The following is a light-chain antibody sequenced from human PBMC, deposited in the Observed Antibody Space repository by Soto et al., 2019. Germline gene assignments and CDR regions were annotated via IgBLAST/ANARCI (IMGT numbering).Light chain of an antibody. V-gene: IGKV1-39*01. CDR1: QSISSY. J-gene: IGKJ2*01. CDR3: QQSYSTPRT. Sequence: DIQMTQSPSSLSSSPGDRVTITCRASQSISSYLIWYQQKPGKAPKLLIYDASSLQSGVPSRFSGSGSGTDFTLTISSLQPEDFATYYCQQSYSTPRTFGQGTKLEIK. CDR2: DAS.